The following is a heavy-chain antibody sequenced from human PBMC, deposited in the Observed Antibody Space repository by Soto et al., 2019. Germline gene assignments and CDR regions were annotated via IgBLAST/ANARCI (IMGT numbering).Heavy chain of an antibody. Sequence: QVQLLQSGAEVVEPGASVKVSCKASGYTFTNYYIHWARQAPGQGLEWMGIATPSGGGTKYAQQFQGRVTMTADTSTNTVFMTLTSLRSDDTAIYYCARDPVGWDLFDYWGQGTLVAVSA. D-gene: IGHD6-19*01. CDR3: ARDPVGWDLFDY. J-gene: IGHJ4*02. CDR2: ATPSGGGT. V-gene: IGHV1-46*03. CDR1: GYTFTNYY.